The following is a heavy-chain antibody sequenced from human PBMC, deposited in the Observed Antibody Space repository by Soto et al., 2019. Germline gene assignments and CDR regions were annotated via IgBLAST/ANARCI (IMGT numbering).Heavy chain of an antibody. Sequence: GGSLRLSCAASGFTCSSYGMHWVRQAPGKGLEWVAVIYSSSIIYYADSVKGRFTISRDNAKNSLYLQMNSLRDEDTAVYYCARSPITTIVVAYFDYWGQGSRVTVSS. CDR1: GFTCSSYG. J-gene: IGHJ4*02. D-gene: IGHD3-22*01. CDR3: ARSPITTIVVAYFDY. CDR2: IYSSSII. V-gene: IGHV3-48*02.